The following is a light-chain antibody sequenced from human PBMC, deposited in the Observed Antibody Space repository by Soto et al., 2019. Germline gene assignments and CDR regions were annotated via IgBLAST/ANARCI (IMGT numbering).Light chain of an antibody. Sequence: DIQMTQSPSSLSASVGDRVTITCRASQSIASYLNWYLHKPGKAPRLLVYAASRLQSGVPSRFTGSGSGTDFTLTITSLQPEYFATYYCQQNFMAPHTFGEGTKLDI. CDR1: QSIASY. V-gene: IGKV1-39*01. CDR3: QQNFMAPHT. CDR2: AAS. J-gene: IGKJ2*01.